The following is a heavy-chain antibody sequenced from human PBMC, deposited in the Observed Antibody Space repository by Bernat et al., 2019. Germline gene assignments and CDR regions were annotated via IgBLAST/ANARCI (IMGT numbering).Heavy chain of an antibody. V-gene: IGHV1-46*01. CDR3: ASLMTTVTTSGKGHFDY. J-gene: IGHJ4*02. CDR1: GYTFTSYY. CDR2: INPSGGST. D-gene: IGHD4-17*01. Sequence: QVQLVQSGSELKKPGASVKVSCKASGYTFTSYYMHWVRQAPGQGLEWMGIINPSGGSTSYAQKFQGRVTMTRDTSTSTVYMELSSLRSEDTAVYYCASLMTTVTTSGKGHFDYWGQGTLVTVSS.